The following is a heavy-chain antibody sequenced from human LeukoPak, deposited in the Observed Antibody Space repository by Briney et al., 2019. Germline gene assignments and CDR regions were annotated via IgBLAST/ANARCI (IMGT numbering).Heavy chain of an antibody. D-gene: IGHD6-6*01. Sequence: GASVKVSCKASGYTFTGYYMHWVRQAPGQGLEWMGWINPNSGGTNYAQKFQGRVTMTRDTSISTAYMELSRLRSDDTAVYYCASSGDSSSAGYYYYYMDVWGKGTTVTVSS. CDR1: GYTFTGYY. CDR2: INPNSGGT. CDR3: ASSGDSSSAGYYYYYMDV. J-gene: IGHJ6*03. V-gene: IGHV1-2*02.